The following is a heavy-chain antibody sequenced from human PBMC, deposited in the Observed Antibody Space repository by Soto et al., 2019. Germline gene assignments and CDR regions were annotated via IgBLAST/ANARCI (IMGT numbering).Heavy chain of an antibody. CDR3: ARWTGYSSSWSYYYYHGMDV. Sequence: SKTLSLACTVWSGSISRYYWSWIRQPPGKGLEWIGYIYYSGSTNYNPSLKSRVTISVDTSKNQFSLRLSSVTAADTAVYYCARWTGYSSSWSYYYYHGMDVWRQRTTVT. CDR2: IYYSGST. J-gene: IGHJ6*02. D-gene: IGHD6-13*01. V-gene: IGHV4-59*01. CDR1: SGSISRYY.